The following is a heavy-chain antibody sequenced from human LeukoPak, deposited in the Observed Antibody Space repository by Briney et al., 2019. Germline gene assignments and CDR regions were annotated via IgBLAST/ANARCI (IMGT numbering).Heavy chain of an antibody. V-gene: IGHV3-30-3*01. Sequence: GGSLRLSCAASGFTFSSYAMHWVRQAPGKGLEWVAVISYDGSHKYYADSVKGRFTISRDNSKNTLCLQMKSLRAEDTAVYYCAREGDIVVVVATNHGDAFDIWGQGTMVTVSS. D-gene: IGHD2-15*01. CDR3: AREGDIVVVVATNHGDAFDI. J-gene: IGHJ3*02. CDR2: ISYDGSHK. CDR1: GFTFSSYA.